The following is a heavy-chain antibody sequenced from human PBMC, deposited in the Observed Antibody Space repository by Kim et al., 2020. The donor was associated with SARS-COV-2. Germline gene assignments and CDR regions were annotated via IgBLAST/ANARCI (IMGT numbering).Heavy chain of an antibody. D-gene: IGHD3-3*01. V-gene: IGHV3-23*01. Sequence: GGSLRLSCAASGFSFSSFAMSWVRQAPGKGLEWVSAISRSGNSVYYADSVKGRFTISRDNSKNTLFLQMNSLRAEDTAVYYCAKLPYNTVCRGFYWFDPWGQGTQVTVSS. CDR1: GFSFSSFA. J-gene: IGHJ5*02. CDR2: ISRSGNSV. CDR3: AKLPYNTVCRGFYWFDP.